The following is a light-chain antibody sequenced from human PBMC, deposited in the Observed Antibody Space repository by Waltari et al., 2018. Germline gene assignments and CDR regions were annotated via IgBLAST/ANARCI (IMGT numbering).Light chain of an antibody. J-gene: IGKJ2*01. V-gene: IGKV3-20*01. Sequence: EIVLTQSPGTLSLSPGERATLSCRASQSVSRSYLAWYQQKPGQAPRLLSYGASSRATGIPDRFSGSGSGTDFTLTISRLEPEDFAVYYCQQYGSSYTFGQGTKLEIK. CDR2: GAS. CDR3: QQYGSSYT. CDR1: QSVSRSY.